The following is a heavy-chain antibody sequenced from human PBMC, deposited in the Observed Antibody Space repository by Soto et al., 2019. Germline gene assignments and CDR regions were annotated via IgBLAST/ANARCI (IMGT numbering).Heavy chain of an antibody. CDR2: VNPNGGST. D-gene: IGHD6-6*01. J-gene: IGHJ4*02. CDR1: GYTFTNFY. Sequence: QVQLVQSWAEVKEPGASVKISCKGSGYTFTNFYIHWVRQAPGQGLEWMGIVNPNGGSTNYAQNFKGRITISRDTSTSTVYMDLSSLRSEDTAVYYCARGLASGDYWGQGTLVTVSS. CDR3: ARGLASGDY. V-gene: IGHV1-46*01.